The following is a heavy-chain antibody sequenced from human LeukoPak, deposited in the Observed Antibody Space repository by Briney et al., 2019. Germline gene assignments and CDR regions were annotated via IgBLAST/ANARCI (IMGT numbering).Heavy chain of an antibody. Sequence: KPSETLSLTCSVSGGSISSYYWSWIRQPAGKGLEWIGRIYTSGSTNYNPSLKSRVTMSVDTSKNQFSLRLSSVAAADTAVYYCARSPRDENLFDYWGQGTLVTVSS. CDR3: ARSPRDENLFDY. CDR2: IYTSGST. J-gene: IGHJ4*02. CDR1: GGSISSYY. D-gene: IGHD5-24*01. V-gene: IGHV4-4*07.